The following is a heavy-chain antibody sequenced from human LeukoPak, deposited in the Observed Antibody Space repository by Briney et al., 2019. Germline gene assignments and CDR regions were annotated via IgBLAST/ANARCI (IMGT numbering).Heavy chain of an antibody. CDR2: INHSGST. CDR3: ARRRYYYDSSGYYY. J-gene: IGHJ4*02. CDR1: GGSFSGYY. Sequence: SETLSLTCAVYGGSFSGYYWSWIRQPPGKGLEWIGEINHSGSTNYNPSLKSRVTISVDTSKNQFSLKLSSVTAADTAVYYCARRRYYYDSSGYYYWGQGTLVTVSS. D-gene: IGHD3-22*01. V-gene: IGHV4-34*01.